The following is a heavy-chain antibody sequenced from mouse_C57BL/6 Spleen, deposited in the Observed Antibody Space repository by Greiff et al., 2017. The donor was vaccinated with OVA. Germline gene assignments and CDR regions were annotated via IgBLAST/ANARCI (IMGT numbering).Heavy chain of an antibody. CDR2: IHPNSGST. D-gene: IGHD1-1*01. CDR1: GYTFTSYW. Sequence: QVQLQQPGAELVKPGASVKLSCKASGYTFTSYWMHWVKQRPGQGLEWIGMIHPNSGSTNYNEKFKSKATLTVDKSSSTAYMQLSSLTSEDSAVDYCARSGGSRSFDYWGQGTTLTVSS. CDR3: ARSGGSRSFDY. J-gene: IGHJ2*01. V-gene: IGHV1-64*01.